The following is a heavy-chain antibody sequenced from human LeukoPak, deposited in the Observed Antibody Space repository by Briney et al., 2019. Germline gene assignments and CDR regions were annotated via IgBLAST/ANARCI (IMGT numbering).Heavy chain of an antibody. V-gene: IGHV3-23*01. CDR2: IDSTGAYT. CDR3: AKGGYCGATNCYIAY. J-gene: IGHJ4*02. D-gene: IGHD2-2*02. Sequence: PGGSLRLSCAASGFIFSNYAMSWVRQAPGKGLEWVSAIDSTGAYTWYADSVKGRFTISKDSSKTILYLQMNSLRAEDAAVYFCAKGGYCGATNCYIAYWGQGTLVTVSS. CDR1: GFIFSNYA.